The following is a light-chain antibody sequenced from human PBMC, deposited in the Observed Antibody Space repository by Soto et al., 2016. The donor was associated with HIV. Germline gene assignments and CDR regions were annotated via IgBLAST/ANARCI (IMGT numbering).Light chain of an antibody. J-gene: IGKJ2*01. CDR1: QGIGRF. Sequence: DIQMTQSPSSLSASVGDRVTISCRASQGIGRFLNWYQQIAGKAPNLLIYDASTLQTGVPSRFSGSGSGTEVILTISSLQPEDSATYYCQQVNSYPLTSGQGTKLEIK. CDR3: QQVNSYPLT. CDR2: DAS. V-gene: IGKV1-9*01.